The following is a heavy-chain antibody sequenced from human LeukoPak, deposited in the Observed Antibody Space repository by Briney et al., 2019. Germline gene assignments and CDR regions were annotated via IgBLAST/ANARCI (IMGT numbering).Heavy chain of an antibody. V-gene: IGHV3-30*18. Sequence: PGRSLRLSCAASGFTFSSYGMHWVRQAPGKGLEWVAAISYDGSNKYYADSVKGRFTISRDNSKNTLYLQMNSLRAEDTAVYYCAKVGRYYDSSGPIDYWGQGTLVTVSS. J-gene: IGHJ4*02. CDR3: AKVGRYYDSSGPIDY. CDR1: GFTFSSYG. CDR2: ISYDGSNK. D-gene: IGHD3-22*01.